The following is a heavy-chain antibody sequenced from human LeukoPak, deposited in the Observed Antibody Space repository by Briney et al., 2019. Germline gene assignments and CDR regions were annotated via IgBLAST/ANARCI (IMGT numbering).Heavy chain of an antibody. CDR3: AREDLRRYYYGMDV. CDR2: INSDGSST. D-gene: IGHD3-3*01. V-gene: IGHV3-74*01. J-gene: IGHJ6*02. Sequence: PGGSLRLSCAASGFTFSSYWMHWVRQAPGKGLVWVSRINSDGSSTSYADSVKGRFTISRDNAKNTLYLQMNSLRAEDTAVYYCAREDLRRYYYGMDVWGQGTTVTVSS. CDR1: GFTFSSYW.